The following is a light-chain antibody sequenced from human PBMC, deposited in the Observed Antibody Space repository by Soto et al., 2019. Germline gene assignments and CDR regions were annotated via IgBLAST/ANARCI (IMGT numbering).Light chain of an antibody. V-gene: IGKV2-28*01. CDR1: QSLLHSNGYNY. CDR3: IKPLQPALP. J-gene: IGKJ4*01. Sequence: DIVMTQSPLSLPVTPGEPASISCRSSQSLLHSNGYNYLDWYLQKPGQSPQLLIYLGSNRASGVPDGFSGSGSGTDFTLKINRGEPEDVGVYYCIKPLQPALPFGGGTKGNIK. CDR2: LGS.